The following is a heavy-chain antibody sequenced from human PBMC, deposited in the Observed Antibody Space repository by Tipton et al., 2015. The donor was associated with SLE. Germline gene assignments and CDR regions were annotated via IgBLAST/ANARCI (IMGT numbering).Heavy chain of an antibody. CDR2: IYSSGSP. Sequence: TLSLTCTVSGGSISSSSHYWSWIRQPAGKGLEWIGRIYSSGSPSYNPSLNSRVTMSADTSKNQFSLRLSSVTTADTAVYYCAREVHFYMDVWGKGTTVTVSS. J-gene: IGHJ6*03. D-gene: IGHD4/OR15-4a*01. V-gene: IGHV4-61*02. CDR1: GGSISSSSHY. CDR3: AREVHFYMDV.